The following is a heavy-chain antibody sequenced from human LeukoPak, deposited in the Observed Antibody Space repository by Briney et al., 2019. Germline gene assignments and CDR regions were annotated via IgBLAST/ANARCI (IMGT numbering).Heavy chain of an antibody. CDR3: ARRTSGDYGNWLDP. J-gene: IGHJ5*02. CDR1: GGSVSSGSYY. CDR2: VYHSGNT. Sequence: SETLSLTCTVSGGSVSSGSYYWSWIRQPPGKRLEWIGSVYHSGNTNYNPSLGSRVTMSVDTSKNQFSLKLNSVTATDTAVYYCARRTSGDYGNWLDPWGQGTPVTVSS. V-gene: IGHV4-61*01. D-gene: IGHD4-17*01.